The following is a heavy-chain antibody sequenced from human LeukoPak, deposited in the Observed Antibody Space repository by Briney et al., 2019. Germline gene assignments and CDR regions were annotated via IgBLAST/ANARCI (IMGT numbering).Heavy chain of an antibody. CDR1: GGSISSYY. V-gene: IGHV4-59*08. Sequence: PSETLSLTCTVSGGSISSYYWSWIRQPPGKGLEWIGYIYYSGSTNYNPSLKSRVTISVDTSKNQFSLKLSSVTAADTAVYYCARLTYYYDSSGRLNNWFDPWGQGTLVTVSS. J-gene: IGHJ5*02. D-gene: IGHD3-22*01. CDR3: ARLTYYYDSSGRLNNWFDP. CDR2: IYYSGST.